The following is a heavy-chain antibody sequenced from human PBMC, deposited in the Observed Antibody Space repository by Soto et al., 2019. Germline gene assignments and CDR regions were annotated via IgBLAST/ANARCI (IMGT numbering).Heavy chain of an antibody. CDR1: GGSSSGYY. CDR3: ARGIGYCSSINCYSSRRLRFDS. D-gene: IGHD2-2*01. J-gene: IGHJ4*02. V-gene: IGHV4-34*01. Sequence: SETLSLTCAVYGGSSSGYYWTWIRQSPEKGLEWIGEVNHSGTTYYNPSLKTRVTISVHTPKNQFSLKMSSVTAADTAVYYCARGIGYCSSINCYSSRRLRFDSWGQGTLVTVSS. CDR2: VNHSGTT.